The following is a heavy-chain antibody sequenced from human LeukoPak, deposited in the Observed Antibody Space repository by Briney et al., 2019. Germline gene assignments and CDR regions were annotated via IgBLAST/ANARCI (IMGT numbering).Heavy chain of an antibody. CDR2: ISGSGGST. D-gene: IGHD6-19*01. Sequence: PGGSLRLPCAASGFTFSSYGMSWVRQAPGKGLEWVSGISGSGGSTYYADSVKGRFTISRDNSKNTLYLQMNSLRAEDTAVYYCAKDQSAGWYSDCWGQGTLVTVSS. CDR3: AKDQSAGWYSDC. J-gene: IGHJ4*02. CDR1: GFTFSSYG. V-gene: IGHV3-23*01.